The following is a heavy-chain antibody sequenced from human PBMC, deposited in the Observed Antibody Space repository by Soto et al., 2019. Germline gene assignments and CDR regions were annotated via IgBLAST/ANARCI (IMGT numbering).Heavy chain of an antibody. J-gene: IGHJ6*03. CDR1: GDTFNDYY. CDR2: INANGGVT. V-gene: IGHV1-2*04. D-gene: IGHD1-26*01. Sequence: QVQLVQSGAEVKKPGASVTVSCRSSGDTFNDYYIHWVRQAPGQGLEWMGWINANGGVTKYAQKFQGWVSMTRDTSIRTVYMQLSRLRSDDTAVYYCARESVGATAPLDYYYFYMDVWGTGTTVTVSS. CDR3: ARESVGATAPLDYYYFYMDV.